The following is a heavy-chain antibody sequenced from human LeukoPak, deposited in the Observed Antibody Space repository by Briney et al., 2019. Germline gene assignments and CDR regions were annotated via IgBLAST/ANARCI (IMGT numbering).Heavy chain of an antibody. V-gene: IGHV4-39*01. CDR3: ARHGSGYNYGPFDS. Sequence: PSETLSLTCTVSGGSISSSSYYWGWIRQPPGKGLEWIGSIYYSGSTYYNPSLKSRVTISVDTSKNQFSLKLSSVTAADTAVYYCARHGSGYNYGPFDSWGQGTLVTVSS. CDR1: GGSISSSSYY. J-gene: IGHJ4*02. CDR2: IYYSGST. D-gene: IGHD5-18*01.